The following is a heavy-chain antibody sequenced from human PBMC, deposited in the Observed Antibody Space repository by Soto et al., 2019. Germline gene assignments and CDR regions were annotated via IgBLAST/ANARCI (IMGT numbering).Heavy chain of an antibody. CDR2: IYYSGST. J-gene: IGHJ5*02. D-gene: IGHD3-3*01. CDR1: GGSISRGGYY. CDR3: ARLRGDYDFWSAPKDSNWFDP. V-gene: IGHV4-31*03. Sequence: SETLSLNCTVSGGSISRGGYYWRWIRQHPGKGLEWIGYIYYSGSTYYNPSLKSRVTISVDTSKNQFSLKLSSVTAADTAVYYCARLRGDYDFWSAPKDSNWFDPWGQGTLVTVSS.